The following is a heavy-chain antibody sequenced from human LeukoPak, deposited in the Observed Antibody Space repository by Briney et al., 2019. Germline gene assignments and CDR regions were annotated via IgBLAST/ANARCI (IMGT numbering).Heavy chain of an antibody. J-gene: IGHJ4*02. Sequence: ASVKVSCKASGYTFTGYYMDWVRQAPGRGVGCVGWIYPNSGGTNYAQKFRGRVTINRDTSISTAYMELSRWRSDDSAVYYCAREYSGYDYEGDYWGQGTLVTVSS. CDR1: GYTFTGYY. CDR3: AREYSGYDYEGDY. V-gene: IGHV1-2*02. CDR2: IYPNSGGT. D-gene: IGHD5-12*01.